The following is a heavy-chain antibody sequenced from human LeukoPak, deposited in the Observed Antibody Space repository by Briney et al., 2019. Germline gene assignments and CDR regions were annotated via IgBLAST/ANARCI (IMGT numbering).Heavy chain of an antibody. CDR3: ARQSARLHPFAY. Sequence: PSETLSLTCTVSGGSISSYYWSWIRQPPGKGLEWIGYIYYSGSTNYNPSLKSRVTISVDPSKNQFSLKLSSVTAADTAVYYCARQSARLHPFAYWGQGTLVTVSS. V-gene: IGHV4-59*01. CDR1: GGSISSYY. J-gene: IGHJ4*02. CDR2: IYYSGST.